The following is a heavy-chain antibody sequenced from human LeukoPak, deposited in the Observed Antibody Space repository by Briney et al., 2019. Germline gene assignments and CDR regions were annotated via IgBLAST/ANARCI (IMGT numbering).Heavy chain of an antibody. CDR2: IYDSGST. D-gene: IGHD3-22*01. Sequence: SETLSLTCTVSGGSISRYYWSWIRQPPGRGLEWIGYIYDSGSTNYNPSLKSRVTISVDTSKKQFSLNLSSVTATDTAVYYCARRSPYYYDSSGLDYWGQGTLVTVSS. CDR1: GGSISRYY. V-gene: IGHV4-59*01. CDR3: ARRSPYYYDSSGLDY. J-gene: IGHJ4*02.